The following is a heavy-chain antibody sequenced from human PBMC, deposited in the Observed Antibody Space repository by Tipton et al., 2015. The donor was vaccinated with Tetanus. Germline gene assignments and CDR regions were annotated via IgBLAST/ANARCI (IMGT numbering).Heavy chain of an antibody. Sequence: TLSLTCTVSGGSISSGGYYWSWIRQHPGKGLEWIGDLYYSGSTYYNPSLKSRVTISVDTSKNHFSLKLNSVTAADTAVYYCARDQARGARGWNYFDYWGQGILVTVSS. D-gene: IGHD1-26*01. V-gene: IGHV4-31*03. J-gene: IGHJ4*02. CDR2: LYYSGST. CDR3: ARDQARGARGWNYFDY. CDR1: GGSISSGGYY.